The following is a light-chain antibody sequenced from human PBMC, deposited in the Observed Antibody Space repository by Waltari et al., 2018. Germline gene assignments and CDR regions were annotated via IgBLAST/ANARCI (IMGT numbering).Light chain of an antibody. CDR3: CSYGGRTTI. J-gene: IGLJ2*01. CDR1: SNNSGNSYL. Sequence: QSALTQPASVSGSPGQSITIPCTGGSNNSGNSYLISWYQQHPGNAPKPVIFEGSTRPSGVSDRFSGSHSDNSASLTISGLQAEDEADYYCCSYGGRTTIFGGGTRLTVL. CDR2: EGS. V-gene: IGLV2-23*01.